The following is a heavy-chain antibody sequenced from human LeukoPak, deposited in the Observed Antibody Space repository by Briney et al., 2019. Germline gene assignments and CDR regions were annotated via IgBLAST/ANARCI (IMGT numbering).Heavy chain of an antibody. V-gene: IGHV4-34*01. J-gene: IGHJ4*02. D-gene: IGHD6-13*01. CDR3: ARDGRYSTRTDY. CDR1: GGSFSGYY. CDR2: INHSGST. Sequence: PSETLSLTCAVYGGSFSGYYWSWIRQPPGKGLEWIGEINHSGSTNYNPSLKSRVTISVDTSKNQLSLKLSSVTAADTAVYYCARDGRYSTRTDYWGQGTLVTVSS.